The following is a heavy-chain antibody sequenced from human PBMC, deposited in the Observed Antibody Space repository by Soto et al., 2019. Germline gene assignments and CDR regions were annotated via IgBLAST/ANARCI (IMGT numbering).Heavy chain of an antibody. CDR2: INAGNGNT. CDR3: ARYYDSSGLFDY. D-gene: IGHD3-22*01. V-gene: IGHV1-3*01. CDR1: GYTFTSYA. Sequence: QVRLVQSGAEVKKPGASVKVSCKASGYTFTSYAMHWVRQAPGQRLEWMGWINAGNGNTKYSQKLQGRVTITRDTSASTAYMELSSLRSEDTAVYYCARYYDSSGLFDYWGQGTLVTVSS. J-gene: IGHJ4*02.